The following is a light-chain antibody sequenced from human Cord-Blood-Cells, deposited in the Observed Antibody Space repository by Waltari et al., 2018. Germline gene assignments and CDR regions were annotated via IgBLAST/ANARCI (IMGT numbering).Light chain of an antibody. CDR1: QGISSY. J-gene: IGKJ1*01. Sequence: AIRMTQSPSSFSASTGDRVTITCRASQGISSYLAWYQQKPGKVPKLLIYAASTLQSGVPSRFSGSGSGTDFTLTISCLQSEDFATYYCQQYYSYPWTFGQGTKVAIK. CDR2: AAS. V-gene: IGKV1-8*01. CDR3: QQYYSYPWT.